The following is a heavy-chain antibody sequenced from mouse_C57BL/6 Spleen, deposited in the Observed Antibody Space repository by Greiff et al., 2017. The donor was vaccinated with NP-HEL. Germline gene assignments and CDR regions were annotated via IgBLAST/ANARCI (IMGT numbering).Heavy chain of an antibody. Sequence: VTLKESGAELVRPGASVKLSCTASGFNIKDYYMHWVKQRPEQGLEWIGRIDPEDGDTEYAPKFQGKATMTADTSSNTAYLQLSSLTSEDTAVYYCTCYYYGSSYYFDYWGQGTTLTVSS. V-gene: IGHV14-1*01. CDR1: GFNIKDYY. CDR3: TCYYYGSSYYFDY. D-gene: IGHD1-1*01. J-gene: IGHJ2*01. CDR2: IDPEDGDT.